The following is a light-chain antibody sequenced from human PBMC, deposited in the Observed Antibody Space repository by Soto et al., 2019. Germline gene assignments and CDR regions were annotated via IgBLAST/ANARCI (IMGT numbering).Light chain of an antibody. CDR2: EVT. CDR3: SSYAGGNSVL. V-gene: IGLV2-8*01. Sequence: QSALTQPPSASGSPGQSVTISCTGTSSDVGGYNDVSWYQHHPGKAPKLMIYEVTKRPSGVPDRFSGSKSGNTASLTVSGLQAEDEADYYCSSYAGGNSVLFGGGTKLTVL. CDR1: SSDVGGYND. J-gene: IGLJ2*01.